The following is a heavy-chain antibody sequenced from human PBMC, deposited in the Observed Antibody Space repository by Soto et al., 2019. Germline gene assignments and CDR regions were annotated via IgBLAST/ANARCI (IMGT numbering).Heavy chain of an antibody. CDR1: GGSISSSSYY. Sequence: QLQLQESGPGLVKPSETLSLTCTVSGGSISSSSYYWGWIRQPPGKGLEWIGSIYYSGSTYYNPSLKSRVTISVDTSKNQFSLKLSSVTAADTAVYYCARSSSGRGYYFDYWGQGTLVTVSS. CDR2: IYYSGST. V-gene: IGHV4-39*01. J-gene: IGHJ4*02. D-gene: IGHD6-19*01. CDR3: ARSSSGRGYYFDY.